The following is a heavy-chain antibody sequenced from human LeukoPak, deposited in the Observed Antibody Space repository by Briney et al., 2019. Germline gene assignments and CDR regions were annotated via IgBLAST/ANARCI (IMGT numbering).Heavy chain of an antibody. CDR1: GFTFSSYW. CDR2: IKQDGSEK. Sequence: GGSLRLSCAASGFTFSSYWMSWVRQAPGKGLEWVANIKQDGSEKYYVDSVKGRFTISRDNAKNSLYLQMNTLRAEDTAVYYCARPADTVMVTTFDYWGQGTLVTV. CDR3: ARPADTVMVTTFDY. J-gene: IGHJ4*02. V-gene: IGHV3-7*01. D-gene: IGHD5-18*01.